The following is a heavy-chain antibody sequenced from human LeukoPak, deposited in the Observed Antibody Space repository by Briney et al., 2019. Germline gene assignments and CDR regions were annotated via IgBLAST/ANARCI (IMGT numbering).Heavy chain of an antibody. J-gene: IGHJ4*02. V-gene: IGHV3-21*01. CDR3: ARSPYSSDYDAFDC. CDR2: ISASSRYK. Sequence: GGSLRLSCAASGFTFSSYTMSWVRQAPGKGLEWVSSISASSRYKYYAGSVKGRFTVSRDNAMNSLSLQMNNLGAEDTAIYYCARSPYSSDYDAFDCWGQGTLVTVSS. D-gene: IGHD6-25*01. CDR1: GFTFSSYT.